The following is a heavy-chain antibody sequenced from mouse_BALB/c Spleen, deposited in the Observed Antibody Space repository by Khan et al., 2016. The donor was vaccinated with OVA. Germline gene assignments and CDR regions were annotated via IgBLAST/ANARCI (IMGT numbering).Heavy chain of an antibody. CDR1: GYTFSSYW. J-gene: IGHJ2*01. CDR3: AKGGKYGDY. CDR2: ILPGSGSS. V-gene: IGHV1-9*01. D-gene: IGHD2-1*01. Sequence: QVQLKQSGAELLKPGASVKISCKATGYTFSSYWIEWVKQRPGHGLEWIGEILPGSGSSNYNEQFTGKATFTADSSSNTAYMQLSSLTSEDSAVYYCAKGGKYGDYWGQGTTLTVSS.